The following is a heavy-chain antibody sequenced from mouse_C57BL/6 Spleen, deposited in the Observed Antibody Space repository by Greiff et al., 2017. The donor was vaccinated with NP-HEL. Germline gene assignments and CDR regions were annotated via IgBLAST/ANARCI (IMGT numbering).Heavy chain of an antibody. CDR3: ARHWDDWYFDV. CDR2: ISYDGSN. D-gene: IGHD4-1*01. CDR1: GYSITSGYY. J-gene: IGHJ1*03. V-gene: IGHV3-6*01. Sequence: EVKLQESGPGLVKPSQSLSLTCSVTGYSITSGYYWNWIRQFPGNKLEWMGYISYDGSNNYNPSLKNRISITRDTSKNQFFLKLNSVTTEDTATYYCARHWDDWYFDVWGTGTTVTVSS.